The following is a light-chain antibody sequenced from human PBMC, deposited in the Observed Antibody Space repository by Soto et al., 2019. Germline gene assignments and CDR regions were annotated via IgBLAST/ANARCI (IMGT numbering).Light chain of an antibody. V-gene: IGKV1-8*01. CDR1: QGISSY. Sequence: AIRMTQSPSSFSASTGDRVTITCRASQGISSYLAWYQQKPGKAPTLLIYAASTLQSGVPSRFSGSGSGTDFTLTISCLQSEDVATYYCQQYYSYPLTFGGGTKVEIK. CDR3: QQYYSYPLT. CDR2: AAS. J-gene: IGKJ4*01.